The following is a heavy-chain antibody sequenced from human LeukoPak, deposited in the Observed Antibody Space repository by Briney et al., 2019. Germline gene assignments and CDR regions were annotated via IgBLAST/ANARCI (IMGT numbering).Heavy chain of an antibody. Sequence: PSETLSLTCTVSGGSISSGGYYWSWIRQHPGKGLEWIGYIYYSGSTNYNPSLKSRVTISVDTSKNQFSLKLSSVTAADTAVYYCARGGPPDSSSWYYFDYWGQGTLVTVSS. V-gene: IGHV4-31*03. CDR2: IYYSGST. CDR1: GGSISSGGYY. D-gene: IGHD6-13*01. CDR3: ARGGPPDSSSWYYFDY. J-gene: IGHJ4*02.